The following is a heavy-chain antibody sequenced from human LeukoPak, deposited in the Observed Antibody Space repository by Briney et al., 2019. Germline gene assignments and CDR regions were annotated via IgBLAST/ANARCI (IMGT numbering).Heavy chain of an antibody. V-gene: IGHV1-18*04. J-gene: IGHJ5*02. D-gene: IGHD2-2*01. CDR3: ARLTRYCSSTSCRNWFDP. CDR1: GYIFISHG. CDR2: ISAYNGNT. Sequence: GASVKVSCKASGYIFISHGISWVRQAPGQGLEWMGWISAYNGNTNYAQKLQGRVTMTTDTSTSTAYMELRSLRSDDTAVYYCARLTRYCSSTSCRNWFDPWGQGTLVTVSS.